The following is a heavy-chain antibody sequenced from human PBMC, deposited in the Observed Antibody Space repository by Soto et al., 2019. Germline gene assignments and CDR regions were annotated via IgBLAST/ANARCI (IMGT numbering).Heavy chain of an antibody. CDR3: ARVGLEHWLVRRYYYGMDV. Sequence: EVQLVESGGGLVQPGGSLRLSCAASGFTFSSYWMHWVRQAPGKGLVWVSGINSDGSSTSYADSVKGRFTISRDNAKNTLYMQMNSLRAEDTAVYYCARVGLEHWLVRRYYYGMDVWGQGTPVTVSS. V-gene: IGHV3-74*01. J-gene: IGHJ6*02. D-gene: IGHD6-19*01. CDR2: INSDGSST. CDR1: GFTFSSYW.